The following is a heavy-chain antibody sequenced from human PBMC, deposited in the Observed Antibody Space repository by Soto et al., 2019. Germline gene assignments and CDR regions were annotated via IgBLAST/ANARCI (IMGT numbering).Heavy chain of an antibody. CDR2: INHSGIT. D-gene: IGHD1-26*01. CDR3: AIGTRMWVAGGGY. J-gene: IGHJ1*01. Sequence: SETLSLTCAVYGGSFSGYYWSWIRQPPGKGLEWLGEINHSGITDYNPSLKSRITISIDTSKKQFSPKMNTVTAADTAVYYCAIGTRMWVAGGGYWGQGTQVTVS. V-gene: IGHV4-34*01. CDR1: GGSFSGYY.